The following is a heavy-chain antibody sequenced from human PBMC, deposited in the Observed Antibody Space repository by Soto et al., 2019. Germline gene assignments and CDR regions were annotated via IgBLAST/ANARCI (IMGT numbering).Heavy chain of an antibody. CDR3: SSTGYSIGWGYS. J-gene: IGHJ4*02. V-gene: IGHV3-74*01. D-gene: IGHD6-19*01. Sequence: GGSLRLSCAASGFTFSSYAMSWVRQAPGKGLVWVSHVNSDGSGTGYADFVRGRFTTSRDNAKNALYLEMNDLRAEDTAVYYCSSTGYSIGWGYSWGQGTVVTVSA. CDR1: GFTFSSYA. CDR2: VNSDGSGT.